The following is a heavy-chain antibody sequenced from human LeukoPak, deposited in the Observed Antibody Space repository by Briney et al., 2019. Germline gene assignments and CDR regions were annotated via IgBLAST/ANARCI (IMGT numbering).Heavy chain of an antibody. V-gene: IGHV3-7*01. Sequence: GGSLRLSCAASGFTFSRYWMSWVRQAPGKGLEWVANIRDDGSDKYYVDSVKGRFTVSRDNAKNSLYLQMNSLRAKDTAVYYCARGQDWNHDYWGQGTLVTVSS. D-gene: IGHD1-1*01. CDR2: IRDDGSDK. CDR1: GFTFSRYW. J-gene: IGHJ4*02. CDR3: ARGQDWNHDY.